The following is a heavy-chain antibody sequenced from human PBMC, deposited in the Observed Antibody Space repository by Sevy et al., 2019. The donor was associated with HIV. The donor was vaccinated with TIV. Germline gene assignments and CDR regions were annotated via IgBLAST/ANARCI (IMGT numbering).Heavy chain of an antibody. Sequence: SETLSLTCAVYGGSFSGYYWSWTRQPPGKGLEWIGEINHSGSTNYNPSLKSRVTISVDTSKNQFSLKLSSVTAADTAVYYCARGLRAKAYDFWSGYYPGGYYYYGMDVWGQGTTVTVSS. D-gene: IGHD3-3*01. CDR2: INHSGST. CDR1: GGSFSGYY. J-gene: IGHJ6*02. CDR3: ARGLRAKAYDFWSGYYPGGYYYYGMDV. V-gene: IGHV4-34*01.